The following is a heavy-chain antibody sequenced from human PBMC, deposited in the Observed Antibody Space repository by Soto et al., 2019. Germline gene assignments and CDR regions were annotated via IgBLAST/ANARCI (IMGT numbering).Heavy chain of an antibody. CDR3: ARGNYYDSSGYHDAFDI. CDR2: IYYSGST. D-gene: IGHD3-22*01. CDR1: GGSISSGGYY. J-gene: IGHJ3*02. Sequence: SETLSLTCTVSGGSISSGGYYWSWIRQHPGKGLEWIGYIYYSGSTYYNPSLKSRVTISVDTSKNQFSLKLSSVTAADTAVYYCARGNYYDSSGYHDAFDIWGQGTMVTVSS. V-gene: IGHV4-31*03.